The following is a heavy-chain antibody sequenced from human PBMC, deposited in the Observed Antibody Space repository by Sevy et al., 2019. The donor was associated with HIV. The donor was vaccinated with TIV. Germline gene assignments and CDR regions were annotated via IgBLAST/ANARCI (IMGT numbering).Heavy chain of an antibody. CDR2: LSGSGGST. CDR3: AKDRVWELGDAFDI. J-gene: IGHJ3*02. CDR1: GFTFSSYA. V-gene: IGHV3-23*01. D-gene: IGHD1-26*01. Sequence: GGSLRLSCAASGFTFSSYAMHWVRQAPGKGLEWVSGLSGSGGSTKYADSVKGRFTISRDNSKNTLYLQMNSLRAEDTAVYYCAKDRVWELGDAFDIWGQGTMVTVSS.